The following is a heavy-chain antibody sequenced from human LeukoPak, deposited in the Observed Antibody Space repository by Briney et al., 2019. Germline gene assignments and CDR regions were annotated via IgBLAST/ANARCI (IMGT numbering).Heavy chain of an antibody. CDR3: AKDHPSDGWPAFDS. CDR2: ILSSDHT. Sequence: GESLRLSCAGSGFNLRIYAMSWVRQAPGKGLEWVSAILSSDHTYYADSVKGRFTISRDDSKNTLDLHMSSLRAEDTALYYCAKDHPSDGWPAFDSWGQGTLVTVSS. V-gene: IGHV3-23*01. D-gene: IGHD5-24*01. J-gene: IGHJ4*02. CDR1: GFNLRIYA.